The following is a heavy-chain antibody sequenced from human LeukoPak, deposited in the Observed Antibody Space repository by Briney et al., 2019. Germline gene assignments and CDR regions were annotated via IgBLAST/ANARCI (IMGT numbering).Heavy chain of an antibody. CDR3: ARVRIESWEFRD. CDR2: IIPIFGTA. CDR1: GGTFSSYA. D-gene: IGHD1-26*01. V-gene: IGHV1-69*05. Sequence: ASVKVSCKASGGTFSSYAISWVRQAPGQGLEWMGRIIPIFGTANYAQKFQGRVTITTDESSSTAYMELSSLRSEDTAVYYCARVRIESWEFRDWGQGTLVTVSS. J-gene: IGHJ1*01.